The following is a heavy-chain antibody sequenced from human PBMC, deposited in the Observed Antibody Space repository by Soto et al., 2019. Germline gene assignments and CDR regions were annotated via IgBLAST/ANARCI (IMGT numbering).Heavy chain of an antibody. CDR1: GYSFTNYW. Sequence: GASLKTSCQGPGYSFTNYWISRVRQMPGKGLEWMARIDPSDSYTNYSPSFRGHVAISADKSISTAYLQWTSLQASDTAMYYCARTETHPVAGTLSYWGQGTLVTVSS. D-gene: IGHD6-19*01. J-gene: IGHJ4*02. CDR3: ARTETHPVAGTLSY. CDR2: IDPSDSYT. V-gene: IGHV5-10-1*01.